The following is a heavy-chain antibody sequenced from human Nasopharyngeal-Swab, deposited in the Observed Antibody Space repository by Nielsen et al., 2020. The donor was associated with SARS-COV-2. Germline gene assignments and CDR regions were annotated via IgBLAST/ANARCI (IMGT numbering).Heavy chain of an antibody. Sequence: WMRQSPGKGLEWVSYISSSSSTIYYADSVKGRFTISRDNAKNSLYLQMNSLRDEDTAVYYCARDCWYWSSSQEFDYWGQGTLVTVSS. CDR2: ISSSSSTI. D-gene: IGHD6-13*01. V-gene: IGHV3-48*02. J-gene: IGHJ4*02. CDR3: ARDCWYWSSSQEFDY.